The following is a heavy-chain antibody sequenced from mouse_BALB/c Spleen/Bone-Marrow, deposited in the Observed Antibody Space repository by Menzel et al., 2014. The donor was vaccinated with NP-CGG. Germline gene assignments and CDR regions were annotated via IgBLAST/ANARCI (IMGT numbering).Heavy chain of an antibody. D-gene: IGHD2-4*01. J-gene: IGHJ3*01. CDR3: ARAWDYDRKVWSAY. V-gene: IGHV5-4*02. CDR2: ISDGGSYT. Sequence: EVMLVESGGGLVKPGGSLKLSCAASGFTFGDYYMYWVRQTPEKRLEWVATISDGGSYTYYPDSVKGRFTISRDNAKNNLYLQMSSLKSEDTAMYYCARAWDYDRKVWSAYWGQGTLVTVSA. CDR1: GFTFGDYY.